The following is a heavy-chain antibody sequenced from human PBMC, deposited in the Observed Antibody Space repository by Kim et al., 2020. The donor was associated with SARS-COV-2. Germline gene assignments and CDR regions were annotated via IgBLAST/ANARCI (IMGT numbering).Heavy chain of an antibody. CDR2: ST. D-gene: IGHD5-18*01. Sequence: STNYNPSLKSRVTISVDPAKNQFSLRLSSVTAADTAVYYCARASELWFDYWGQGTLVTVSS. V-gene: IGHV4-59*01. CDR3: ARASELWFDY. J-gene: IGHJ4*02.